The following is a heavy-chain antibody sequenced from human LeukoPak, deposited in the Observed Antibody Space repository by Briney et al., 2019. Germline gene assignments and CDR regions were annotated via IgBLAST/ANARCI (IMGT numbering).Heavy chain of an antibody. CDR2: IYWDDDK. D-gene: IGHD3-10*01. V-gene: IGHV2-5*02. J-gene: IGHJ4*02. CDR1: GFSLSTSGVG. Sequence: SGPTLVKPTQTLTLTCTFSGFSLSTSGVGVGWIRQPPGKALEWLALIYWDDDKRYSPSLKSRLIITKDTSKNQVVLTMTNMDPVDTATYYCARTRGVITLDYWGQGTLVTVSS. CDR3: ARTRGVITLDY.